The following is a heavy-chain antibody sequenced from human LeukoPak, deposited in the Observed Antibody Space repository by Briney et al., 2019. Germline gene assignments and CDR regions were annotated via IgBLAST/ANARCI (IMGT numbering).Heavy chain of an antibody. CDR1: GLTFTNYG. Sequence: PGGSLRLSCVASGLTFTNYGMMWVRQAPGKGLVWVSYTNSDGRSTTYADSVKGRFTISRDNAKNTLYLQMNSLRAEDTAMYYCARNYNGMSCWGQGTLVIVSS. J-gene: IGHJ4*02. D-gene: IGHD1-26*01. CDR2: TNSDGRST. V-gene: IGHV3-74*01. CDR3: ARNYNGMSC.